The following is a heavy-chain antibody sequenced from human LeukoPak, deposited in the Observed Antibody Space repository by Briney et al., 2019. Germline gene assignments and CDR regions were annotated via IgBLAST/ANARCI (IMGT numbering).Heavy chain of an antibody. Sequence: GGSLRLSCAASGFTISVYTMVCVRQAPGKGPEWVAVISYDGSKTYYGDSVKGRFTISRDNSKNTLWLQMNSLRVEDTAIYYCARDWGIDSWGQGTLVTVSS. CDR1: GFTISVYT. D-gene: IGHD3-16*01. CDR3: ARDWGIDS. CDR2: ISYDGSKT. J-gene: IGHJ4*02. V-gene: IGHV3-30*04.